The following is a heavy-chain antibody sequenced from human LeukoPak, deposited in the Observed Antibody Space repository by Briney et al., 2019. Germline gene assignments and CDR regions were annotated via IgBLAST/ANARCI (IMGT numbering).Heavy chain of an antibody. Sequence: ASVKVSRKASGYTFTSYGISWVRQAPGQGLEWMGWISAYNGNTNYAQKLQGRVTMTTDTSTSTAYMELRSLRSDDTAVYYCARTWFGELFLNNWFDPWGQGTLVTVSS. CDR2: ISAYNGNT. D-gene: IGHD3-10*01. V-gene: IGHV1-18*04. J-gene: IGHJ5*02. CDR3: ARTWFGELFLNNWFDP. CDR1: GYTFTSYG.